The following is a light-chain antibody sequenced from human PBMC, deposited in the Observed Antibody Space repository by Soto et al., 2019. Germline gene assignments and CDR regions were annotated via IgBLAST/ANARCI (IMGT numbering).Light chain of an antibody. CDR1: QSVSSY. J-gene: IGKJ1*01. CDR2: DAS. Sequence: EIVLTQSPATLSLSPGERATLSCRASQSVSSYLAWYQQKPGQAPRLLIYDASNRATGIPARFSGSGSGTDCTLTISGIETADFAVYYWQQRRTFGQGPKVESK. V-gene: IGKV3-11*01. CDR3: QQRRT.